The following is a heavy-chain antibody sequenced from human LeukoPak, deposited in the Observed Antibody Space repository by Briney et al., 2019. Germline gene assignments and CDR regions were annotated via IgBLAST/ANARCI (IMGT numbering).Heavy chain of an antibody. CDR3: AKGYGSGSYYFAFDH. Sequence: GGSLRLSCAASGFTFSSYWMSWVRQAPGKGLEWVSVISSSGGSTYYADSVKGRFTISRDNSKNTLYLQMNSLRAEDTAVYYCAKGYGSGSYYFAFDHWGQGTLVTVSS. CDR2: ISSSGGST. V-gene: IGHV3-23*01. D-gene: IGHD3-10*01. CDR1: GFTFSSYW. J-gene: IGHJ4*02.